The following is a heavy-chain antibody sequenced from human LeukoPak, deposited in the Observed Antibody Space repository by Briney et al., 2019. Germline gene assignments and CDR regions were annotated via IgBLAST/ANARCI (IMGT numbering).Heavy chain of an antibody. D-gene: IGHD6-13*01. CDR1: GYSFTSYW. Sequence: GESLKISCQGSGYSFTSYWIGWVRQMPGKGLEWMAIIFPVDSDTRYSPSFQGQVTISVDRSSTTAYLQWSSLKASDAAMYYCARVAADGTFLDNWGQGTLVTVSS. J-gene: IGHJ4*02. V-gene: IGHV5-51*01. CDR3: ARVAADGTFLDN. CDR2: IFPVDSDT.